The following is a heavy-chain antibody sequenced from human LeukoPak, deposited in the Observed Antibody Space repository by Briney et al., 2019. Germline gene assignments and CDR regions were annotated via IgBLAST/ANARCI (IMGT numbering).Heavy chain of an antibody. CDR1: RRSIRTADYY. V-gene: IGHV4-39*01. CDR3: ARTSSWYAGAWFDS. J-gene: IGHJ5*01. CDR2: IYFSGTP. D-gene: IGHD6-13*01. Sequence: PSETPSLTCTVSRRSIRTADYYWAWVRQPPGEGLEWLGSIYFSGTPYFNPSLKSRVAVSIDTSKNQFSLKVTSVNASDTAVYFCARTSSWYAGAWFDSWGQGTLVTVSS.